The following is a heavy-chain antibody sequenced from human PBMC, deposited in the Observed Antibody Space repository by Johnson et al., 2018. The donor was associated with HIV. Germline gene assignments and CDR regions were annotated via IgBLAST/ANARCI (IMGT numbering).Heavy chain of an antibody. D-gene: IGHD6-19*01. CDR2: IGTAGDT. CDR3: ARGCRGCPIVAFDI. V-gene: IGHV3-13*01. Sequence: EVQLVESGGGVVQPGRSLRLSCAASGFTFSSYGMHWVRQATGKGLEWVSAIGTAGDTYYPGSVKGRFTISRENVKNSVYLQMNSLRAGDTAVYYCARGCRGCPIVAFDIWGQGTMVTVSS. CDR1: GFTFSSYG. J-gene: IGHJ3*02.